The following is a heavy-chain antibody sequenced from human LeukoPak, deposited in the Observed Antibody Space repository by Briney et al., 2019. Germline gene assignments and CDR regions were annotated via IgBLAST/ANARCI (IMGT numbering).Heavy chain of an antibody. Sequence: SETLSLTCTVSGGSISSHYWSWIRQPPGKGLEWIGYIYYSGSTNYNPSLKSRVTISVDTSKNQFSLKLSSVTAADTAVYYCARGYWNYDAFDIWGQGTMGTVSS. D-gene: IGHD1-7*01. CDR3: ARGYWNYDAFDI. CDR2: IYYSGST. V-gene: IGHV4-59*11. CDR1: GGSISSHY. J-gene: IGHJ3*02.